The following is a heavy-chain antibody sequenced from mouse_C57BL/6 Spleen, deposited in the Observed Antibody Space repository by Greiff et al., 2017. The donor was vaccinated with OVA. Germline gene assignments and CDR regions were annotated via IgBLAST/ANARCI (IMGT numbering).Heavy chain of an antibody. D-gene: IGHD2-1*01. Sequence: QVQLKESGPGLVAPSQSLSITCTVSGFSLTSYGVHWVRQPPGKGLEWLVVIWSDGSTTYTSALKSRLSISKDNSKSQVFLKMNSLQTDDTAMYYCARHRGGNYGGGAMDYWGQGTSVTVSS. CDR3: ARHRGGNYGGGAMDY. J-gene: IGHJ4*01. CDR2: IWSDGST. CDR1: GFSLTSYG. V-gene: IGHV2-6-1*01.